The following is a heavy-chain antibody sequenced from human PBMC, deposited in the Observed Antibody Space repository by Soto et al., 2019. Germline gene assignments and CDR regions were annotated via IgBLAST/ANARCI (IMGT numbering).Heavy chain of an antibody. D-gene: IGHD3-9*01. J-gene: IGHJ4*02. V-gene: IGHV3-30*18. Sequence: GGSLRLSCAASGFTFSSYGMHWVRQAPGKGLEWVAVISYDGSNKYYADSVKGRFTISRDNSKNTLYLQMNSLRAEDTAVYYCAKDQISISETGYYDVPYEEIDYWGQGTLVTVSS. CDR1: GFTFSSYG. CDR3: AKDQISISETGYYDVPYEEIDY. CDR2: ISYDGSNK.